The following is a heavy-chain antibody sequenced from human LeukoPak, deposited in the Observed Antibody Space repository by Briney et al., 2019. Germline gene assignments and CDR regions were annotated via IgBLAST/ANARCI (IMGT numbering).Heavy chain of an antibody. CDR3: ATFTSGVVANFFDL. CDR1: GGTFSSYA. V-gene: IGHV1-69*04. Sequence: SVKVSCKASGGTFSSYAISWVRQAPGQGLEWMGRIIPILGIANYAQKFQGRVTITADKSTSTAYMELSSLRSEDTAVYYCATFTSGVVANFFDLWGRGTLVTVSS. CDR2: IIPILGIA. D-gene: IGHD5-12*01. J-gene: IGHJ2*01.